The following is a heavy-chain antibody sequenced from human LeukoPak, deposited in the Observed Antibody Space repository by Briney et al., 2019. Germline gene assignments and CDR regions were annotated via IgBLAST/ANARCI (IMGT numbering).Heavy chain of an antibody. CDR3: AKYRGSGSYYSYAFDI. Sequence: GGSLRLSCAASGFTFDDYAMHWVRQAPGKGLEWVSGISWNSGSIGYADSVKGRFTISRDNAKNSLYLQMNSLRAEDTTLYYCAKYRGSGSYYSYAFDIWGQGTMVTVSS. CDR2: ISWNSGSI. J-gene: IGHJ3*02. CDR1: GFTFDDYA. V-gene: IGHV3-9*01. D-gene: IGHD3-10*01.